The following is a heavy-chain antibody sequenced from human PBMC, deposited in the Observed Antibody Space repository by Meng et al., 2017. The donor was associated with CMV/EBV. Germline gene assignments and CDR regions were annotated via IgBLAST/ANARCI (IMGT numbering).Heavy chain of an antibody. CDR2: IYWDDDK. CDR1: GFSLSTSGVG. CDR3: AHRGSYGYHGY. J-gene: IGHJ4*02. D-gene: IGHD5-18*01. Sequence: ATLVKPTHTLTPTYPLSGFSLSTSGVGVGWIRPPPGKALEWLALIYWDDDKRYSPSLKSRLTITKDTSKNQVVLTMTNMDPVDTATYYCAHRGSYGYHGYWGQGTLVTVSS. V-gene: IGHV2-5*02.